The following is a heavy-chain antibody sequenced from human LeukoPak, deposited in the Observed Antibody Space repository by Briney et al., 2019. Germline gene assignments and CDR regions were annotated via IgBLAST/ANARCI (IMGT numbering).Heavy chain of an antibody. V-gene: IGHV4-61*02. D-gene: IGHD5-12*01. CDR2: IYTSGDT. J-gene: IGHJ5*02. Sequence: SETLSLTCTVSGGSFSSRPYYWSWIRQPAGKGLEWIGRIYTSGDTDYNPSLKSRFTISVDTSKNQFSLQLSSLTASDTAVYYCARVGPYIEVDPWGQGTLVIVSS. CDR1: GGSFSSRPYY. CDR3: ARVGPYIEVDP.